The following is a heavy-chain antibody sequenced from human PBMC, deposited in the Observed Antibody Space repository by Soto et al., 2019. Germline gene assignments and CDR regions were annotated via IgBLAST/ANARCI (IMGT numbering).Heavy chain of an antibody. V-gene: IGHV1-2*04. CDR3: ARGSSFGYSSGWYAFDI. CDR1: GYTFTGYY. D-gene: IGHD6-19*01. Sequence: ASVKVSCKASGYTFTGYYMHWVRQAPGQGLEWMGWINPNSGGTNYAQKFQGWVTMTRDTSISTAYMELSRLRSDDTAVYYGARGSSFGYSSGWYAFDIWGQGTMVTVSS. J-gene: IGHJ3*02. CDR2: INPNSGGT.